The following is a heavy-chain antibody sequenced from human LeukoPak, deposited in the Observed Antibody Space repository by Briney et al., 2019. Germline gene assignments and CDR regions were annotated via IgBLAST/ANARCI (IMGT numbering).Heavy chain of an antibody. J-gene: IGHJ4*02. D-gene: IGHD4-11*01. CDR2: IYHSGST. Sequence: SQTLSLTCTVSGGSISSGGYYWSWIRQPPGKGLEWIGYIYHSGSTYYSPSLKSRVTISVDRSKNQFSLKLSSVTAADTAVYYCARVDYSNYQIDYWGQGTLVTVSS. CDR3: ARVDYSNYQIDY. V-gene: IGHV4-30-2*01. CDR1: GGSISSGGYY.